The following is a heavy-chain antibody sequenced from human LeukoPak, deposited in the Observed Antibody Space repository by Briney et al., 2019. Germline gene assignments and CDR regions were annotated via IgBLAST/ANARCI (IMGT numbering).Heavy chain of an antibody. CDR2: IYPGDSDT. CDR3: ARLEYSSSSPSGTPHY. J-gene: IGHJ4*02. Sequence: EESLKISCKGSGYSFTSYWIGWVRQMPGKGLEWMGIIYPGDSDTRYSPSFQGQVTISADKSISTAYLQWSSLKASDTAMYYCARLEYSSSSPSGTPHYWGQGTLVTVSS. CDR1: GYSFTSYW. D-gene: IGHD6-6*01. V-gene: IGHV5-51*01.